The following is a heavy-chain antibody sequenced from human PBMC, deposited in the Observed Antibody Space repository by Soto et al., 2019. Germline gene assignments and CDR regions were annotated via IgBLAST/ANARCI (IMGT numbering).Heavy chain of an antibody. CDR3: ASVRVGY. CDR2: VLASGTGT. D-gene: IGHD1-26*01. V-gene: IGHV3-23*01. Sequence: EVQLLESGGGSVQPGGSLRLSCAASGFTFSTLAMTWVRQAPGQGLEWVSSVLASGTGTYYADSVKGRFTISRDNSKNTVYLQMNSLSAEDTALYYCASVRVGYWGQGTLVTVSS. J-gene: IGHJ4*02. CDR1: GFTFSTLA.